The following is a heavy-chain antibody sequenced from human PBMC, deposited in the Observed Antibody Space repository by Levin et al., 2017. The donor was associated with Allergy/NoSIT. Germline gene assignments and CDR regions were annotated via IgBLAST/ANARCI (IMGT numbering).Heavy chain of an antibody. J-gene: IGHJ4*02. Sequence: SETLSLTCAIYGGSFSSYYWTWIRQAPGKGLDWIGEISQSGNTRYNPSLESRVTISVDKAKNQFFLKLRSVTAADTAVYYCARIVSRSNNDYWGQGTLVTVSS. CDR3: ARIVSRSNNDY. CDR1: GGSFSSYY. V-gene: IGHV4-34*01. D-gene: IGHD1/OR15-1a*01. CDR2: ISQSGNT.